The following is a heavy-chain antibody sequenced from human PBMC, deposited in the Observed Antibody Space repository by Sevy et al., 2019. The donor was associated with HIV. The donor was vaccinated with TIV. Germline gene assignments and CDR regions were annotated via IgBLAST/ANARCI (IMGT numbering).Heavy chain of an antibody. V-gene: IGHV4-34*01. CDR3: ARGGYSDL. CDR1: GGSFSGYY. CDR2: INHSGST. Sequence: SETLSLTCAVYGGSFSGYYWSWIRQPPGKGLEWIGEINHSGSTNYNPSLKSRVTISVDTSKNQFSLKLSSVTAADTAVYYCARGGYSDLWGRGTLVTVSS. J-gene: IGHJ2*01.